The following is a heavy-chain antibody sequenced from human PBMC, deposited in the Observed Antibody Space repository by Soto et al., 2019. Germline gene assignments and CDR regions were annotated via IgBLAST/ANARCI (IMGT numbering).Heavy chain of an antibody. CDR2: ISAYNANT. V-gene: IGHV1-18*01. CDR1: GYTFTSFG. CDR3: ARDYAPVAGTHYYGMDV. Sequence: ASVKVSCKASGYTFTSFGISWVRQAPGQGLEWMGWISAYNANTNYAQKLQGRVTMTRDTSTSTVYMELSSLRSEDTAVYYCARDYAPVAGTHYYGMDVWGQGTTVTVSS. D-gene: IGHD6-19*01. J-gene: IGHJ6*02.